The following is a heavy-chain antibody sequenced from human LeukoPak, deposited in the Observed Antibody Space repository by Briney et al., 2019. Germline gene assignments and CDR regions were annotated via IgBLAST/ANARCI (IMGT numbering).Heavy chain of an antibody. V-gene: IGHV3-23*01. CDR1: GFTFSRYA. D-gene: IGHD6-6*01. J-gene: IGHJ4*02. CDR3: AKEKYSSSSELFFYIFDY. Sequence: GGSLRLSCAASGFTFSRYAMSWVRQAPGKGLEWVSAISGSGGSTNYADSVKGRFTVSRDNSKNTLYLQMNSLRAEDTAVYYCAKEKYSSSSELFFYIFDYWGQGTLATVSS. CDR2: ISGSGGST.